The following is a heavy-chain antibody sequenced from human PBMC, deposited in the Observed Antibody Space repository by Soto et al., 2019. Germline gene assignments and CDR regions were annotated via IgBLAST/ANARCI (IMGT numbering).Heavy chain of an antibody. Sequence: VGSLRLSCAASGFTFSSYWMSWVRQAPGKGLEWVANIKQDGSEKYYVDSVKGRFTISRDNAKNSLYLQMNSLRAEDTAVYYCARELLSLRHYGMDVWGQRNPVTV. J-gene: IGHJ6*02. CDR1: GFTFSSYW. CDR2: IKQDGSEK. D-gene: IGHD3-10*01. CDR3: ARELLSLRHYGMDV. V-gene: IGHV3-7*03.